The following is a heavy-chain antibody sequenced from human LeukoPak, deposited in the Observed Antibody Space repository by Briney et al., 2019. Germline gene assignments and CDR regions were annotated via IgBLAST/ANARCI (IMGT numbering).Heavy chain of an antibody. CDR1: GFTFSSYA. J-gene: IGHJ6*02. Sequence: PGGSLRLPCAASGFTFSSYAMHWVRQAPGKGLEWVAVISYDGSNKYYADSVKGRFTISRDNSKNTLYLQMNSLGAEDTAVYYCARGHYYGSGSYYWALYYYYGMDVWGQGTTVTVSS. CDR2: ISYDGSNK. V-gene: IGHV3-30-3*01. D-gene: IGHD3-10*01. CDR3: ARGHYYGSGSYYWALYYYYGMDV.